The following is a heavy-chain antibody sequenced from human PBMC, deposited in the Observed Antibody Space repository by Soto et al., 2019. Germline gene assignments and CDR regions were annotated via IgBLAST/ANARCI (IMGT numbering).Heavy chain of an antibody. Sequence: QVQLVQSGAEVKKPGSSVKVSCKASGGTFSSYAISWVRQAPGQGLECMGGIIPIFGTANYAQKFQGRVTITADKSTSTAYMELSSLRSEDTAVYYCARDLLYYYDSSGYYPYYYGMDVWGQGTTVTVSS. CDR3: ARDLLYYYDSSGYYPYYYGMDV. V-gene: IGHV1-69*06. D-gene: IGHD3-22*01. J-gene: IGHJ6*02. CDR2: IIPIFGTA. CDR1: GGTFSSYA.